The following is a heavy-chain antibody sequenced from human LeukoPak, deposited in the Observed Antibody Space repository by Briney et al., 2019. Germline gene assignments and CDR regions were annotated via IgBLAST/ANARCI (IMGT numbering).Heavy chain of an antibody. D-gene: IGHD6-19*01. CDR3: ARGIAVAGTVARDY. V-gene: IGHV3-66*01. CDR1: GFTVSSNY. CDR2: IYSGGST. Sequence: GGSLRLSCAASGFTVSSNYMSWVRQAPGKGLEWVSVIYSGGSTYYADSVKGRFTISRDNSKNTLYLQMNSLRAEDTAVYYCARGIAVAGTVARDYWGRGTLVTVSS. J-gene: IGHJ4*02.